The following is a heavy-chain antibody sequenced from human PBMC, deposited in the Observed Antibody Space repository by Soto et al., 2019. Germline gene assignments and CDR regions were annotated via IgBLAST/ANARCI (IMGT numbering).Heavy chain of an antibody. J-gene: IGHJ5*02. CDR2: IYYSGST. Sequence: SETLSLTCTVSGGSISSGGYYWSWIRQHPGKGLEWIGYIYYSGSTYYNPSLKSRVTISVDTSKNQFSLKLSSVTAADTAVYYCARDQGIAARLGWFDPWGQGTLVTVS. CDR1: GGSISSGGYY. V-gene: IGHV4-31*03. CDR3: ARDQGIAARLGWFDP. D-gene: IGHD6-6*01.